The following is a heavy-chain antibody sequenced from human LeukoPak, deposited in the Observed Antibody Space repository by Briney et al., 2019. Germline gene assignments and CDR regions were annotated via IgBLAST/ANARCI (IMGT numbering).Heavy chain of an antibody. D-gene: IGHD3-3*01. CDR1: GFTFSSYA. CDR3: ARDSTRVVIPYYFDY. V-gene: IGHV3-30-3*01. CDR2: ISYDGSNK. J-gene: IGHJ4*02. Sequence: GGSLRLSCAASGFTFSSYAMHWVRQAPGKGLEWVAVISYDGSNKYYADSVTGRFTISRDNSKNTLYLQMNSLRAEDTAVYYCARDSTRVVIPYYFDYWGQGTLVTVSS.